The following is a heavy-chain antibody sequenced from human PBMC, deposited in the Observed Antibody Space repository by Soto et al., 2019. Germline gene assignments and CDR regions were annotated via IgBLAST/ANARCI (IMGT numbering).Heavy chain of an antibody. CDR1: GFTFSSYA. CDR2: ISYDESDK. D-gene: IGHD3-22*01. Sequence: GGSLRLSCAASGFTFSSYAMSWVRQAPGKGLEWVSAISYDESDKLYADSVKGRFTISKDNTKNTLYLQMNSLRVEDTALYYCVKSQFSDSGGYPLASWGQGTLVTVSS. V-gene: IGHV3-30*18. CDR3: VKSQFSDSGGYPLAS. J-gene: IGHJ4*02.